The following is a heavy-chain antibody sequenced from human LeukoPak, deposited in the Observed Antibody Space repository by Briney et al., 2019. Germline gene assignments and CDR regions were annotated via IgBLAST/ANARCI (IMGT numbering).Heavy chain of an antibody. J-gene: IGHJ4*02. Sequence: SQTLSLTCTVSGGSLSSGSYYWSWIRQPAGEGLEWIGRIYTSGSTNYNPSLKSRVTISVDTSKNQFSLKLSSVTAADTAVYYCARGFDGGVAPARLDYWGQGTLVTVSS. CDR1: GGSLSSGSYY. D-gene: IGHD2-15*01. CDR3: ARGFDGGVAPARLDY. V-gene: IGHV4-61*02. CDR2: IYTSGST.